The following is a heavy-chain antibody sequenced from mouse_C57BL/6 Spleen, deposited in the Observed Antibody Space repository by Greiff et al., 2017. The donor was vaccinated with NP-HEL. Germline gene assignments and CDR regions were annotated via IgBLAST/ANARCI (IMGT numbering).Heavy chain of an antibody. J-gene: IGHJ2*01. V-gene: IGHV5-17*01. CDR2: ISSGSSTI. CDR1: GFTFSDYG. D-gene: IGHD5-5*01. CDR3: ARMAYLFFDY. Sequence: EVQVVESGGGLVKPGGSLKLSCAASGFTFSDYGMHWVRQAPEKGLEWVAYISSGSSTIYYADTVKGRFTISRDNAKNTLFLQMTSLRSEDTAMYYCARMAYLFFDYWGQGTTLTVSS.